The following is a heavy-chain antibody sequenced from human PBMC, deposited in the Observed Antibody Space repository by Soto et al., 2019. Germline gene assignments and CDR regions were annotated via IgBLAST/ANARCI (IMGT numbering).Heavy chain of an antibody. D-gene: IGHD2-2*01. Sequence: QVQLQESGPGLVKPSQTLSLTCTVSGGSISSGGYYWSWIRQHPGKGLEWIGYIYHSGTTYYNPSLKSRVTRSLDPSKNQCSLKLTSVTAADTAVYYCARVRGNPLLGWFDPWGQGTLVTVSS. J-gene: IGHJ5*02. V-gene: IGHV4-31*03. CDR1: GGSISSGGYY. CDR3: ARVRGNPLLGWFDP. CDR2: IYHSGTT.